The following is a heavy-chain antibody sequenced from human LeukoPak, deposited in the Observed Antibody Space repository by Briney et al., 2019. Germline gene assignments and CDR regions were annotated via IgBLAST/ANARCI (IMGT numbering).Heavy chain of an antibody. CDR2: ISSSSSYT. Sequence: PGGSLRLSCAASGFTFSDYYMSWIRQAPRKGLEWVSYISSSSSYTNYADSVKGRFTISRDNAKNSLCLQMNSLRAEDTAVYYCARDGEYYYGSGSSDYWGQGTLVTVSS. CDR3: ARDGEYYYGSGSSDY. V-gene: IGHV3-11*06. CDR1: GFTFSDYY. D-gene: IGHD3-10*01. J-gene: IGHJ4*02.